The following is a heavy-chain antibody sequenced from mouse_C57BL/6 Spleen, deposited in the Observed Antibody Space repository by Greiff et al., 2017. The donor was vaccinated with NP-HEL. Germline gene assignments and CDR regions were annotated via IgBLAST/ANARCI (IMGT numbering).Heavy chain of an antibody. CDR2: INPSTGGT. CDR3: ARSYGGVLDD. J-gene: IGHJ2*01. V-gene: IGHV1-42*01. D-gene: IGHD1-1*01. CDR1: GYSFTGYY. Sequence: VQLQQSGPELVKPGASVKISCKASGYSFTGYYMNWVKQSPEKSLEWIGEINPSTGGTTYNQKFKAKATLTVDKSSSTAYMQLKSLTSEDSAVYYCARSYGGVLDDWGQGTTLTVSS.